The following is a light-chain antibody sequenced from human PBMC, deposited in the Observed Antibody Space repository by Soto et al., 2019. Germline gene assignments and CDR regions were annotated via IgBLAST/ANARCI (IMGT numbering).Light chain of an antibody. V-gene: IGKV1-6*01. J-gene: IGKJ1*01. Sequence: AIQMTQSQSSLSASVGDRVTITCRASRDIGNDLGWYQQKPGKAPKHLIFAASNLQSGVPSRFSGGGSGTDFTLTISSLQADDFATYYCLQHFNFSWTFGQGTKVE. CDR3: LQHFNFSWT. CDR2: AAS. CDR1: RDIGND.